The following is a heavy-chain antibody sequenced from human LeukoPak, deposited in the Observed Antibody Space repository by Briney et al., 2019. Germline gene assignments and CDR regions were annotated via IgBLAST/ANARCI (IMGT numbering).Heavy chain of an antibody. CDR1: GFTFSSYA. CDR3: AFSGYSGYDPIDY. CDR2: ISGTGGST. Sequence: PGGSLRLSCAASGFTFSSYAMGWVRQAPGKGLEWVSAISGTGGSTYYADSVKGRFTISRDNSKNTLYLQMNSLRAEDTAVYYCAFSGYSGYDPIDYWGQGTLVTVSS. V-gene: IGHV3-23*01. J-gene: IGHJ4*02. D-gene: IGHD5-12*01.